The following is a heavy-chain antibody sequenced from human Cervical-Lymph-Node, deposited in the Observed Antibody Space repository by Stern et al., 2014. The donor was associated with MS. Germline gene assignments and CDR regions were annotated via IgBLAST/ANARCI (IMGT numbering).Heavy chain of an antibody. J-gene: IGHJ4*02. CDR3: AHNQIMLHGVGNVGFDF. D-gene: IGHD3-16*01. Sequence: QITLKESGPALVRPTQTLTLTCNFSGFVLASAGVGVGWIRQPPGKALEWLALIYGDEDKRYNPSVRSRLTITKDSFRNQVFLTMTNVGLTDTATYYCAHNQIMLHGVGNVGFDFWGQGTLVTVSS. CDR2: IYGDEDK. CDR1: GFVLASAGVG. V-gene: IGHV2-5*02.